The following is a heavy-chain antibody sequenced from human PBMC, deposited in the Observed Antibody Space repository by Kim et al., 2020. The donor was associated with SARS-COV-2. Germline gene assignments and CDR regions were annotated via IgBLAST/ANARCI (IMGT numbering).Heavy chain of an antibody. CDR3: AKSIAADERGWFDP. CDR2: ISYDGSNR. CDR1: GFTFSSYA. V-gene: IGHV3-30*18. J-gene: IGHJ5*02. D-gene: IGHD6-13*01. Sequence: GGSLRLSCAASGFTFSSYAMHWVRQAPGKGLEWVAVISYDGSNRYYADSVKGRFTISRDNSKNTLYPQMNSLRAEDTAIYYCAKSIAADERGWFDPWGQG.